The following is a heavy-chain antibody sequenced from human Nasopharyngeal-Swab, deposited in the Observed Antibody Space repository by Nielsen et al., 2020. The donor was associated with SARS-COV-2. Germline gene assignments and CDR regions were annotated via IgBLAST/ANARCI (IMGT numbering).Heavy chain of an antibody. CDR1: GYTFTSYY. CDR3: ARPYSGSYIGGGWYFDL. CDR2: INPSGGST. V-gene: IGHV1-46*01. J-gene: IGHJ2*01. Sequence: ASVKVSCKASGYTFTSYYLHWVRQAPGQGLEWMGLINPSGGSTSYAQKFQGRVTMTRDTSTSTLYMELSSLRSEDTAVYYCARPYSGSYIGGGWYFDLWGRGTLVTVSS. D-gene: IGHD1-26*01.